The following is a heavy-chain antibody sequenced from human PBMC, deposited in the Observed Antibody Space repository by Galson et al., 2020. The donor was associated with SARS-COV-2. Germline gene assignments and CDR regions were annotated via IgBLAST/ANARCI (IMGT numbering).Heavy chain of an antibody. CDR1: GYSFTSYW. Sequence: HGESLKISCKGSGYSFTSYWISWVRQMPGKGLEWMGRIDPSDSYTNYSPSFQGHVTISADKSISTAYLQWSSLKASDTAMYYCARLMFGEYGEGYFDYWGQGTMVTVSS. V-gene: IGHV5-10-1*01. D-gene: IGHD3-10*02. J-gene: IGHJ4*02. CDR2: IDPSDSYT. CDR3: ARLMFGEYGEGYFDY.